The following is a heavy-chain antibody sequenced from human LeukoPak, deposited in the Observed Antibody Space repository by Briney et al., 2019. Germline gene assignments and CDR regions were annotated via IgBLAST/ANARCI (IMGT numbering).Heavy chain of an antibody. CDR3: ARGQWGLPH. V-gene: IGHV3-74*01. D-gene: IGHD3-22*01. CDR2: INSDGSST. CDR1: GFTFSSYW. J-gene: IGHJ4*02. Sequence: GGXLXLSXXASGFTFSSYWMHWVRHAPGKGLVWVSRINSDGSSTSYADSVKGRFTISRDNAKNTLYLQMNSLRAEDTAVYYCARGQWGLPHWGQGTLVTVSS.